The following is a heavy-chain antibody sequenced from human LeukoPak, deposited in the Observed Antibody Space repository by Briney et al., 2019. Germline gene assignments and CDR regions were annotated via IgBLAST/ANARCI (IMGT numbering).Heavy chain of an antibody. CDR1: GYTFISFY. J-gene: IGHJ4*02. V-gene: IGHV1-46*01. Sequence: ASVKVSCKASGYTFISFYMHWVRQAPGQGLEWMGIINPSSGSTSNAQKFQGRVTMTRDTSTSTVYMELSSLRSEDTAVYYCARDGEYYDSRGSYFDSWGQGTLVTVSS. CDR3: ARDGEYYDSRGSYFDS. D-gene: IGHD3-22*01. CDR2: INPSSGST.